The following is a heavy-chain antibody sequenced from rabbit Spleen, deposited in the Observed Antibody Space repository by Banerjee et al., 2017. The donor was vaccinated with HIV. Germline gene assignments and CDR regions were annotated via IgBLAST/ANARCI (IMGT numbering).Heavy chain of an antibody. V-gene: IGHV1S40*01. CDR3: ARGEHFSVGFSAFAIYLDL. D-gene: IGHD6-1*01. Sequence: QSLVVSGVDLVNPVASLTLTCKSSGFDFTSTYYMCWVRLAPGKGLELIACIDTSSGSTYYATWAKGRFTISKTSSTTVTLQMTSLTAADTATYFCARGEHFSVGFSAFAIYLDLWGQGTLVTVS. CDR1: GFDFTSTYY. J-gene: IGHJ4*01. CDR2: IDTSSGST.